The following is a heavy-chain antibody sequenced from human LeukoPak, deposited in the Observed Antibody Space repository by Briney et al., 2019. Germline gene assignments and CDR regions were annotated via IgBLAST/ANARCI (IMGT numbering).Heavy chain of an antibody. CDR3: ARSGRIAAAGRIDY. J-gene: IGHJ4*02. D-gene: IGHD6-13*01. CDR2: ITSTGSTI. CDR1: GFSFSDYY. V-gene: IGHV3-11*01. Sequence: GGSLRLSCAASGFSFSDYYMSWIRKAQGQGLEWVSYITSTGSTIYYADSVKGRFTISRDNAKNSLYLQMNSLRVEDTAVYYCARSGRIAAAGRIDYWGQGILVTVSS.